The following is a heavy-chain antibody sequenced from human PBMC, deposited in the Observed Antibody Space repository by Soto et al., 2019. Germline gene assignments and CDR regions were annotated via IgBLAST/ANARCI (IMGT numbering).Heavy chain of an antibody. CDR3: AHRLSGYNWDGGYFDY. CDR1: GFSLTTSPMG. Sequence: QITLKESGPPLVKPTQTLTLTCTFSGFSLTTSPMGVGWIRQPPGKALERLVVIYWDDDKRYSPSLKSRLTITKDTSKNQVVLTMTNMDPEDTATYSCAHRLSGYNWDGGYFDYWGQGALCHRLF. D-gene: IGHD1-1*01. J-gene: IGHJ4*02. CDR2: IYWDDDK. V-gene: IGHV2-5*02.